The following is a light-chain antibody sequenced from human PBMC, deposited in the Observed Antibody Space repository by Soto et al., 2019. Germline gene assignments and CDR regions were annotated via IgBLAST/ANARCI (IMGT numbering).Light chain of an antibody. CDR3: CSYSGSYTWV. CDR2: DVS. V-gene: IGLV2-11*01. CDR1: SNDVGGYNY. Sequence: QSALTQPRSVSGSPGQSVTISCTGTSNDVGGYNYVSWYQQHPGKAPKLMIYDVSKWPSGVPNRFSGSKSGNTASLTISGLQAEDEADYYCCSYSGSYTWVFGGGTKLTVL. J-gene: IGLJ3*02.